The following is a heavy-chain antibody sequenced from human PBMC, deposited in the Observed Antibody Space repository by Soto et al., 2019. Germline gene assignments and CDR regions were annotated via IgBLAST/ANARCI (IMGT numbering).Heavy chain of an antibody. CDR1: GASISGHSYY. D-gene: IGHD1-20*01. V-gene: IGHV4-39*01. CDR2: SYYSGTT. Sequence: SETLSLTCTVSGASISGHSYYWTWIRQPPGKGLEWIGSSYYSGTTYFNPSLKSRATISVDTSKNQFSLRLTSVTAADTAIYYCTRRYKWNANYFHPPGPGALGTVSS. CDR3: TRRYKWNANYFHP. J-gene: IGHJ5*02.